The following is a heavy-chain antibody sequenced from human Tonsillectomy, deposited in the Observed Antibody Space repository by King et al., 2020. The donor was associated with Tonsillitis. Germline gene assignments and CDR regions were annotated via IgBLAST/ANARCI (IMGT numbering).Heavy chain of an antibody. CDR1: GFTFSSYA. D-gene: IGHD3-22*01. J-gene: IGHJ1*01. Sequence: VQLVESGGGLVQPGGSLRLSCAASGFTFSSYAMSGVRQAPGKGLEWVSAISGSGGSTYYADSVKGRFTISRDNSKNTLYLQMNSLRAEDTAVYYCAKDRAYYDSSGLISTGAEYFQHWGQGTLVTVSS. V-gene: IGHV3-23*04. CDR2: ISGSGGST. CDR3: AKDRAYYDSSGLISTGAEYFQH.